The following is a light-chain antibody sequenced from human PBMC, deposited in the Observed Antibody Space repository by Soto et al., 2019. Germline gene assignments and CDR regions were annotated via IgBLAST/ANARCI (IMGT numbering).Light chain of an antibody. J-gene: IGLJ1*01. V-gene: IGLV1-44*01. CDR2: TTN. Sequence: QSVLTQPHSASGTPGQRVTISCSGSSSKIGTSSVHWFQQLPGTAPKLLISTTNQRPSGVPERFSGSKSGTSASLAISGLQSEDEADYYCAAWDVSLNGHVFGTGTKVTVL. CDR3: AAWDVSLNGHV. CDR1: SSKIGTSS.